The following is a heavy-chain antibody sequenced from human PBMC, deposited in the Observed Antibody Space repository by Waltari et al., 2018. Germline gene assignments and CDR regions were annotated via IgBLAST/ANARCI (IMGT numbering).Heavy chain of an antibody. J-gene: IGHJ4*02. D-gene: IGHD6-19*01. CDR1: GGSISSSSYY. Sequence: QLQLQESGPGLVKPSETLSLTCTVSGGSISSSSYYWGWIRQPPGKGLEWIGSIYYSGSTYYNPSLKSRVTISVDTSKNQFSLKLSSVTAADTAVYYCARRGQWLVQPFGYWGQGTLVTVSS. V-gene: IGHV4-39*07. CDR3: ARRGQWLVQPFGY. CDR2: IYYSGST.